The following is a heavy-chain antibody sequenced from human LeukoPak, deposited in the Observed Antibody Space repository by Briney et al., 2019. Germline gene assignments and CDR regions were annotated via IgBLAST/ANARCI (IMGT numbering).Heavy chain of an antibody. CDR2: ISGGGGTI. CDR1: GFTFSAYS. Sequence: QSGGSLRLSCAASGFTFSAYSMNWVRQAPGKGLEWVAYISGGGGTIYYADSVKGRSTISRDNAKNSLYPQMDSLRAEDTAVYYCARSQEIDYYDSSGFYWGVEYWGQGTLVTVSS. D-gene: IGHD3-22*01. V-gene: IGHV3-48*01. CDR3: ARSQEIDYYDSSGFYWGVEY. J-gene: IGHJ4*02.